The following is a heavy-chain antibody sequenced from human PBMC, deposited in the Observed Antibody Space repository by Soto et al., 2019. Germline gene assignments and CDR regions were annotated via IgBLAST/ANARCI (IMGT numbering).Heavy chain of an antibody. CDR2: ISYDGSNK. CDR3: AKEPTSGKYGVDV. Sequence: QVQLVESGGGVVQPGRSLRLSCAASGFTFSSYGMHWVRQAPGKGLEWVAVISYDGSNKYYADSVKGRFTISRDNSKNTLYLQMNSLRAEDTAVYYCAKEPTSGKYGVDVWGQGTTVTVSS. D-gene: IGHD3-10*01. V-gene: IGHV3-30*18. CDR1: GFTFSSYG. J-gene: IGHJ6*02.